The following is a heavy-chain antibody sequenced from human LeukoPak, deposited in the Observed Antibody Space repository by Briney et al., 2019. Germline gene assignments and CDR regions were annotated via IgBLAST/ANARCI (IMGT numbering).Heavy chain of an antibody. Sequence: ASVKVSCKAPGYTFTSYGISWVRQAPGQGLEWMGWISAYNGNTNYAQKLQGRVTMTTDTSTSTAYMELRSLGSDDTAVYYCARESRYYGSGSFDYWGQGTLVTVSS. D-gene: IGHD3-10*01. V-gene: IGHV1-18*04. CDR1: GYTFTSYG. CDR2: ISAYNGNT. J-gene: IGHJ4*02. CDR3: ARESRYYGSGSFDY.